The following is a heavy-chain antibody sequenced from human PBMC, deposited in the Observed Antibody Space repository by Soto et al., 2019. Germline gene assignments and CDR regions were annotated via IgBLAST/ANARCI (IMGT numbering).Heavy chain of an antibody. CDR2: ISGTSDSI. V-gene: IGHV3-11*04. J-gene: IGHJ4*01. CDR3: ARVVVLSAAGSTDY. Sequence: LRLSWAASGCTFSDYYMSWIRQVPGKGLECVAYISGTSDSIPYADSVKGRFTISSDNAKNSLYLQMNSLRGEDTAVYYCARVVVLSAAGSTDYWGQGTLVTVSS. CDR1: GCTFSDYY. D-gene: IGHD6-13*01.